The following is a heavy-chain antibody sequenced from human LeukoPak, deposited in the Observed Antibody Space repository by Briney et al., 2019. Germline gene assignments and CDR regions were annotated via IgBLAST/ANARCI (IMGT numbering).Heavy chain of an antibody. J-gene: IGHJ4*02. CDR1: GFTSDDYA. D-gene: IGHD2-2*01. Sequence: GGSLRLSCAASGFTSDDYAMHWVRQAPGKGLEWVSGISWNSGSIDYADSVKGRFTISRDNAKNSLHLQMDSLRTEDTAFYYCAKGSCSSTSCHFDYWRQGTLVTVSS. CDR3: AKGSCSSTSCHFDY. CDR2: ISWNSGSI. V-gene: IGHV3-9*02.